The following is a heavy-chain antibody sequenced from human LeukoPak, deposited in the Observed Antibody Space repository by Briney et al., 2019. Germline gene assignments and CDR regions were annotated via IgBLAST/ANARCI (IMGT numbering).Heavy chain of an antibody. D-gene: IGHD2-2*01. CDR2: ISAYNGNT. CDR3: AGGYCSRTSCSEDWFDP. V-gene: IGHV1-18*01. CDR1: VCTFTSYG. J-gene: IGHJ5*02. Sequence: GASVKVSCKASVCTFTSYGISWVRQAPGQGLEWMGWISAYNGNTNYAQKLQGRVTMTTDTSTSTAYMELRSLRCAHTAVYSCAGGYCSRTSCSEDWFDPWGQGTLVTVSS.